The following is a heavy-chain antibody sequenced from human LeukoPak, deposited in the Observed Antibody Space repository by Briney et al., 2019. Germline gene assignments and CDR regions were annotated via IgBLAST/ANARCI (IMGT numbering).Heavy chain of an antibody. J-gene: IGHJ3*02. CDR3: ANTVEYYDSSGFYYPRVDAFDI. CDR1: GFTFSSYW. Sequence: PGGSLRLSCAASGFTFSSYWMHWVRQAPGKGLVWVSRINSDGSSTSYADSVKGRFTISRDNAKNTLYLQMNSLRAEDTAGQYSANTVEYYDSSGFYYPRVDAFDIWGQGTMVTVSS. V-gene: IGHV3-74*01. CDR2: INSDGSST. D-gene: IGHD3-22*01.